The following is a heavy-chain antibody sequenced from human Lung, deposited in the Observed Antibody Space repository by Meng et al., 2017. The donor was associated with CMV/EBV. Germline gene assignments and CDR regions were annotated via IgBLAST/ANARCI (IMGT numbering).Heavy chain of an antibody. CDR2: ISSSSSYI. J-gene: IGHJ6*02. Sequence: GESXKISCVASGFTFSSYSMNWVHQAPGKGLEWVSSISSSSSYIYYADSVKGRFTISRDNAKNSLYLQMNSLRAEDTAVYYCARDLGNSYGYDYYYYYGMDVWGQGXTVTVSS. D-gene: IGHD5-18*01. CDR1: GFTFSSYS. CDR3: ARDLGNSYGYDYYYYYGMDV. V-gene: IGHV3-21*01.